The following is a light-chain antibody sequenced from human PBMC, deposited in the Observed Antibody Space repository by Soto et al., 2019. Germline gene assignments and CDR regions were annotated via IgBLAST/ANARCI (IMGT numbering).Light chain of an antibody. CDR3: LQDYNYPVT. Sequence: ALQMTQSPSSLSASVGDRVTITCRARQGIRNDLGWYQQKPGKAPKLLIYAASSLQSGDPSRFSGSGSGTDFTLTISSLQSEDFATYYCLQDYNYPVTFGQGTKVEIK. CDR1: QGIRND. J-gene: IGKJ1*01. CDR2: AAS. V-gene: IGKV1-6*01.